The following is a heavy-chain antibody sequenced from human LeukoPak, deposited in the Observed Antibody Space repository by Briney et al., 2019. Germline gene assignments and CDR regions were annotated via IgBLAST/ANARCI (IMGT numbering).Heavy chain of an antibody. J-gene: IGHJ6*02. Sequence: TFSSYAMSWVRQPPGKGLEWIGSIYYGGSTYYNPSLKSRVTISQDTSKNQFSLKVNTVTAADTAVYHCARRSHCTGDSCYPVWGQGTTVTVSS. CDR3: ARRSHCTGDSCYPV. D-gene: IGHD2-15*01. V-gene: IGHV4-39*01. CDR1: TFSSYA. CDR2: IYYGGST.